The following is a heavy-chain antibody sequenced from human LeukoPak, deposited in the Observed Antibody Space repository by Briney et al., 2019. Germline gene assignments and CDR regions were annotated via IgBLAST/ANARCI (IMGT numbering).Heavy chain of an antibody. CDR1: GLTVSDNY. D-gene: IGHD2-2*01. CDR3: ARENYAALGSDAFDI. V-gene: IGHV3-53*01. CDR2: IYSDDNT. J-gene: IGHJ3*02. Sequence: GGSLRLSCAASGLTVSDNYMSWVRQAPGKGLEWVSVIYSDDNTDYADSVKGRFTISRDSSKNTLYLQMNSLRVEDTALYYCARENYAALGSDAFDIWGQGTIVTVSS.